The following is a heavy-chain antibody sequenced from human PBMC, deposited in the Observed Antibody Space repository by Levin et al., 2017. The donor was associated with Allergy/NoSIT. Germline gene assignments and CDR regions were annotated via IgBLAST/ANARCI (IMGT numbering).Heavy chain of an antibody. J-gene: IGHJ4*02. CDR3: ARGAGKSYGYYFDY. V-gene: IGHV4-30-2*01. CDR2: IYLSGST. D-gene: IGHD5-18*01. Sequence: SETLSLPCAVSGGSISSGGYSWSWIRQPPGPGLEWIGNIYLSGSTNDNPSLKSRVTMSVERSKNQFCLKLSYVTAADTAEYYCARGAGKSYGYYFDYWGPGTLVTVSS. CDR1: GGSISSGGYS.